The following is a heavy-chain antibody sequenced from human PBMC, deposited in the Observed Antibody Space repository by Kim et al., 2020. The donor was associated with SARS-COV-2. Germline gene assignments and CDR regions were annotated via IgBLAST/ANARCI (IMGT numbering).Heavy chain of an antibody. CDR3: AKVGPNRSVLRDAFDI. J-gene: IGHJ3*02. Sequence: GGSLRLSCAASGFTFSSYAMSWVRQAPGKGLEWVSAISGSGGSTYYADSVKGRFTISRDNSKNTLYLKMNSLRAEDTAVYYCAKVGPNRSVLRDAFDIWRQGTMVTVSS. CDR2: ISGSGGST. V-gene: IGHV3-23*01. D-gene: IGHD3-10*01. CDR1: GFTFSSYA.